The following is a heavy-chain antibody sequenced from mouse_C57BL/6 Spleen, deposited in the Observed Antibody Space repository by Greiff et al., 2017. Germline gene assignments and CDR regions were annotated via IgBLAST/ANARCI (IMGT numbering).Heavy chain of an antibody. J-gene: IGHJ3*01. CDR1: GYTFADYN. V-gene: IGHV1-18*01. CDR3: ARYSPDGAWFAY. CDR2: INPNNGGT. Sequence: VQLQQSGPELVKPGASVKIPCKASGYTFADYNMDWVKQSHGKSLEWIGDINPNNGGTIYNQKFKGKATLTVDKSSSTAYMELRSLTSEDTAVYYCARYSPDGAWFAYWGQGTLVTVSA.